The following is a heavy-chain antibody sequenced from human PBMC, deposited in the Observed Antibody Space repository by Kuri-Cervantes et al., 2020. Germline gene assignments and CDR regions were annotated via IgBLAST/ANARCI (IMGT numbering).Heavy chain of an antibody. J-gene: IGHJ4*02. Sequence: GGSLRLSCGASGFTFSNAWMSWVRQAPGKGLEWVGRIKSKTDGGTTDYAAPVKGRFTISRDDSKNTLYLQMNSLRAEDTAVYYCARVPPLGLQPNPYFDYWGQGTLVTVSS. CDR1: GFTFSNAW. D-gene: IGHD4-11*01. V-gene: IGHV3-15*01. CDR2: IKSKTDGGTT. CDR3: ARVPPLGLQPNPYFDY.